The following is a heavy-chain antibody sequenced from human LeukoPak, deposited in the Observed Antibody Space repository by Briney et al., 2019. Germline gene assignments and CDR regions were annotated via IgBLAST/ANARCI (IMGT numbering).Heavy chain of an antibody. CDR3: ARVSSSWVLYFDY. Sequence: SETLSLTCTVSGGSISSSSYYWGWIRQPPGKGLEWIGSIYYSGSTYYNPSLKSRVTISVDTSKNQFSLKLSSVTAADTAVYYCARVSSSWVLYFDYWGQGTLVTVSS. D-gene: IGHD6-13*01. CDR1: GGSISSSSYY. V-gene: IGHV4-39*07. CDR2: IYYSGST. J-gene: IGHJ4*02.